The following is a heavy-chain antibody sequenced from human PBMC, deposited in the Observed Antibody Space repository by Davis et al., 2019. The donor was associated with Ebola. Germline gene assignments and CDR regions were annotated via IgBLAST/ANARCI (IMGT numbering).Heavy chain of an antibody. CDR2: ISAYNGNT. J-gene: IGHJ4*02. D-gene: IGHD1-26*01. CDR3: ARARRGSYYGDYFDY. Sequence: ASVKVSCKTSGYIFTSYGITWVRQAPGQGLEWMGWISAYNGNTNYAQKLQGRVTMTTDTSTSTAYMELRSLRSDDTAVYYCARARRGSYYGDYFDYWGQGTLVTVSS. V-gene: IGHV1-18*01. CDR1: GYIFTSYG.